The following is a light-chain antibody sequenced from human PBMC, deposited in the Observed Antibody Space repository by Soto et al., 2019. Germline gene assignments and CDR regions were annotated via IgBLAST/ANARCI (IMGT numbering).Light chain of an antibody. J-gene: IGKJ1*01. CDR2: DAS. CDR1: QSVSTSQ. Sequence: EIVLTQSPGTLSLSPGERATLSCRASQSVSTSQLAWYQQKPGQAPRLVIYDASNRATGIPARFSGSGPGTDFTLTISSLEPEDFAVFYCLQYNNWWTFGQGTKVDIK. CDR3: LQYNNWWT. V-gene: IGKV3D-11*02.